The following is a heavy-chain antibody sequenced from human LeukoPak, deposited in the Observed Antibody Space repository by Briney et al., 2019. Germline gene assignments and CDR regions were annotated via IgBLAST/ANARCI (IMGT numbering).Heavy chain of an antibody. Sequence: SETLSLTCAVYGGSFSGYYWSWIRQPPGKGLEWIGEINHSGSTNYNPSLKSRVTISVDTSKNQFSLKLSSVTAADMAVYYCARGRGYYDSSGYYYRPLFDYWGQGTLVTVSS. V-gene: IGHV4-34*01. CDR3: ARGRGYYDSSGYYYRPLFDY. D-gene: IGHD3-22*01. J-gene: IGHJ4*02. CDR2: INHSGST. CDR1: GGSFSGYY.